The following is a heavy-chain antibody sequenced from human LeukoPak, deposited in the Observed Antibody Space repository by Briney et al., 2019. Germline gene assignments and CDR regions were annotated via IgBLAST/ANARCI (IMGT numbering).Heavy chain of an antibody. D-gene: IGHD3-16*01. Sequence: GGSLRLSCAASGFTVSSVYMSWVRQAPGKGLEWVSLIYSVGTTYYADSVKGRFTVSRDNAKSTLWLQMNSLRAEDTAVYYCARNLGGGRSSWGQGTLVTVSS. CDR1: GFTVSSVY. CDR2: IYSVGTT. V-gene: IGHV3-66*01. CDR3: ARNLGGGRSS. J-gene: IGHJ5*02.